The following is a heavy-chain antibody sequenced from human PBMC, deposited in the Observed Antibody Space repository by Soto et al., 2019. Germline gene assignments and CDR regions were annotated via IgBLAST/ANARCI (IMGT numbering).Heavy chain of an antibody. CDR1: GFTFSSYA. D-gene: IGHD6-25*01. CDR2: ISGSGGSA. J-gene: IGHJ4*02. V-gene: IGHV3-23*01. CDR3: AKALFSTGGFFDY. Sequence: DVQLLESGGGLVQPGGSLRLSCAASGFTFSSYAMSWVRQAPGEGLEWVSTISGSGGSAYYAESVKGRFTISRDISKNTLYLQMNSLRAEYTAVYYCAKALFSTGGFFDYWGQGTLVTVSS.